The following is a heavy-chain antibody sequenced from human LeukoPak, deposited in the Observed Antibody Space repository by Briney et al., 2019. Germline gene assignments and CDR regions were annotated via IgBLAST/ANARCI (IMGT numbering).Heavy chain of an antibody. D-gene: IGHD2-2*01. CDR2: ISAYNGNT. V-gene: IGHV1-18*01. CDR1: GYTFTSYG. CDR3: ARDRLPNEDIVVVPTE. Sequence: GASVKVSCKASGYTFTSYGISWVRQAPGRGLEWMGWISAYNGNTNYAQKLQGRVTMTTDTSTSTAYMELRSLRSDDTAVYYCARDRLPNEDIVVVPTEWGQGTLVTVSS. J-gene: IGHJ4*02.